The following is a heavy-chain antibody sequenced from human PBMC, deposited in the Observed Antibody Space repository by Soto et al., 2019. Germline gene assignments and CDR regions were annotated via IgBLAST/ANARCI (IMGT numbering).Heavy chain of an antibody. CDR3: ASQQLVHYYYGMDV. J-gene: IGHJ6*02. Sequence: SETLSLTCTVSGGSISSSSYYWGWIRQPPGKGLEWIGSIYYSGSTYYNPSLKSRVTISVDTSKNQFSLKLSSVTAADTAVYYCASQQLVHYYYGMDVWGQGTTVTVSS. D-gene: IGHD6-13*01. V-gene: IGHV4-39*01. CDR1: GGSISSSSYY. CDR2: IYYSGST.